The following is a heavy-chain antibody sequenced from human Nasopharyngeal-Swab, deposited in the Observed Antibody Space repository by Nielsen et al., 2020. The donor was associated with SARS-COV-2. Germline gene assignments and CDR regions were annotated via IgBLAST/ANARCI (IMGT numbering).Heavy chain of an antibody. CDR1: GFTFSGYS. CDR2: ISSSSSYI. D-gene: IGHD3-3*01. V-gene: IGHV3-21*01. J-gene: IGHJ6*02. CDR3: ASGPLGAGRHDYYYYYSMDV. Sequence: GESLKISCAASGFTFSGYSMNWVRQAPGKGLEWVSSISSSSSYIYYADSVKGRFTISRDNAKNSLYLQMNSLRAEDTAVYYCASGPLGAGRHDYYYYYSMDVWGQGTTVTVSS.